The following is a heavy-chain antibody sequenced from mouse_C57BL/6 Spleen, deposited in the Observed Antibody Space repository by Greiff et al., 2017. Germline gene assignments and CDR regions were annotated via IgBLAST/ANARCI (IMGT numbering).Heavy chain of an antibody. D-gene: IGHD2-5*01. CDR2: ISSGSSTI. CDR1: GFTFSDYG. Sequence: EVKLMESGGGLVKPGGSLKLSCAASGFTFSDYGMHWVRQAPEKGLEWVAYISSGSSTIYYADTVKGRFTISRDNAKNTLFQQMTSLRSEDTAMYYCARRGSNYVNDYYAMDYWGQGTSVTVSS. J-gene: IGHJ4*01. CDR3: ARRGSNYVNDYYAMDY. V-gene: IGHV5-17*01.